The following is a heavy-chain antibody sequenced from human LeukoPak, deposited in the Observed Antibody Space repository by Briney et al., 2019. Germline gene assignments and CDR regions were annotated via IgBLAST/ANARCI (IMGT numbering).Heavy chain of an antibody. J-gene: IGHJ4*02. CDR1: GFTFSSYA. CDR3: AKGSYYDSSGSFYFDY. CDR2: ISGSGDNT. V-gene: IGHV3-23*01. Sequence: GGSLRVSCAASGFTFSSYAMSRVRQAPGKGLEWVSGISGSGDNTYYADSVKGRFTISRDNSKNTLYVQVNSLGAEDTAAYYCAKGSYYDSSGSFYFDYWGQGTLVTVSS. D-gene: IGHD3-22*01.